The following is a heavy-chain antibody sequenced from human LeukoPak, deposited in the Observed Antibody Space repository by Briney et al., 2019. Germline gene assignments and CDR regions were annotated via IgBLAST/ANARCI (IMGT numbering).Heavy chain of an antibody. V-gene: IGHV3-33*01. CDR2: IWYDGSNK. D-gene: IGHD3-16*01. Sequence: GGSLRLSCAASGFTFNSYGMHWVRQAPGEGLEWVAVIWYDGSNKYYADSVKGRFTISRDNSKNTLYLQMNSLRAEDTAVYYCARDLRQWVITFGGVISYWGQGTLVTVSS. J-gene: IGHJ4*02. CDR3: ARDLRQWVITFGGVISY. CDR1: GFTFNSYG.